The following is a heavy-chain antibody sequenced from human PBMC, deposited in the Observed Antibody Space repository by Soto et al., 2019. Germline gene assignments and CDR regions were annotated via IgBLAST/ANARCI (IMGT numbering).Heavy chain of an antibody. J-gene: IGHJ1*01. CDR1: GYTFTSYG. D-gene: IGHD6-13*01. CDR2: ISAYNGNT. CDR3: ARDCPGIAAADRSLSPPAEYFQH. V-gene: IGHV1-18*01. Sequence: ASVKVSCKASGYTFTSYGISWVRQAPGQGLEWMGWISAYNGNTNYAQKLQGRVTMTTDTSTSTAYMELRSLRSDDTAVYYCARDCPGIAAADRSLSPPAEYFQHWGQGTLVTVSS.